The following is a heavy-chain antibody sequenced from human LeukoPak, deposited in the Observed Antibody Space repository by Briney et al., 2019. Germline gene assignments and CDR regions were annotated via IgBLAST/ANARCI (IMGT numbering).Heavy chain of an antibody. V-gene: IGHV1-18*01. Sequence: ASVKVSCKASGYTFTSYGISWVRQAPGQGLEWMGWISAYNGNTNYAQKLQGRVTMTTDTSTSTAYMELRSLRSDDTAVYYCAREYCSSTSCYAGYYHYGMDVWGQGTTVTVSS. CDR2: ISAYNGNT. CDR1: GYTFTSYG. CDR3: AREYCSSTSCYAGYYHYGMDV. J-gene: IGHJ6*02. D-gene: IGHD2-2*01.